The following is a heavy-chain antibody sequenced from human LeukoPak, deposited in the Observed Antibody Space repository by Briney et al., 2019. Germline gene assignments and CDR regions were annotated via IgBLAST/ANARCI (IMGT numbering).Heavy chain of an antibody. V-gene: IGHV4-34*01. D-gene: IGHD6-6*01. CDR2: INHSGST. Sequence: SETLSLTCAVYGGSFSGYYWSWIRQPPGKGLEWIGEINHSGSTNYNPSLKSRVTISVDTSKNQFSLKLSSVTAADTAVYYCARLKSSSSSGDYWGQGTLVTVSS. CDR3: ARLKSSSSSGDY. J-gene: IGHJ4*02. CDR1: GGSFSGYY.